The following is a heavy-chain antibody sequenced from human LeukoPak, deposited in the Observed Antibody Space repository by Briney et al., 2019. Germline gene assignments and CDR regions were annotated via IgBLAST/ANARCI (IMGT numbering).Heavy chain of an antibody. CDR1: GYTLTSYS. D-gene: IGHD2-2*02. V-gene: IGHV1-18*01. Sequence: ASVKVSCKASGYTLTSYSISWVRQAPGQGLEWMGWISAYNGNTRYAQKLQGRVTMTTDTSTSTAYMELRSLRSDDTAVYYCARALGYCSSTSCYRDNWFDPWGQGTLVTVSS. CDR3: ARALGYCSSTSCYRDNWFDP. J-gene: IGHJ5*02. CDR2: ISAYNGNT.